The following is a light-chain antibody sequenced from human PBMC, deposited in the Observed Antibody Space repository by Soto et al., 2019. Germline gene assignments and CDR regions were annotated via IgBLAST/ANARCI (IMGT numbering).Light chain of an antibody. CDR1: QSVSSSN. CDR3: QQYNNWPRT. J-gene: IGKJ1*01. V-gene: IGKV3-15*01. CDR2: GAS. Sequence: EIVLTQSPGTLCLSPGERATLSCGASQSVSSSNLAWYQQKPGQAPRLLIYGASTRATGIPARFSGSGSGTEFTLTISSLQSEDFAVYYCQQYNNWPRTFGQGTKVDIK.